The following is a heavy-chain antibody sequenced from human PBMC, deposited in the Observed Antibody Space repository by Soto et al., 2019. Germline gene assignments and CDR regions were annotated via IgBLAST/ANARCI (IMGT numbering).Heavy chain of an antibody. V-gene: IGHV4-59*08. D-gene: IGHD3-22*01. CDR1: GASISSYY. Sequence: SETLSLTCSVSGASISSYYYTWIRQTPGKGLEWIGYIYLGGTTTNNPSLNSRVAISIDTSKNQFSLTLRSVTAADTAVYYCARLGAYYQSLDPWGQGILVTVSS. J-gene: IGHJ5*02. CDR3: ARLGAYYQSLDP. CDR2: IYLGGTT.